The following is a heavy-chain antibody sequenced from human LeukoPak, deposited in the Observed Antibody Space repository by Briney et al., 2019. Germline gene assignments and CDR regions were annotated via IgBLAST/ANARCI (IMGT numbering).Heavy chain of an antibody. CDR3: ARAEGSSSHSFLY. J-gene: IGHJ4*02. CDR1: GGTFSSYA. CDR2: IIPIFGTA. Sequence: SVKVSFKASGGTFSSYAISWVRQAPGQGLEWMGGIIPIFGTANYAQKFQGRVTITADESTSTACMELSSLRSEDTAVYYCARAEGSSSHSFLYWGQGTLVTVSS. V-gene: IGHV1-69*13. D-gene: IGHD2-15*01.